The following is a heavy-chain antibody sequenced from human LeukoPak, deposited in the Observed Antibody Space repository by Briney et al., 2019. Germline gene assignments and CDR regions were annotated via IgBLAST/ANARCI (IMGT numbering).Heavy chain of an antibody. Sequence: PGGSLRLSCAASGFTFSSYSMNWVRQAPGKGLEWVSSISSSSSYIYYADSVKGRFTISRDNAKNSLYLQMNSLRAEDTAVYYCARSGVELHKILYYWGQGTLVTVSS. V-gene: IGHV3-21*01. CDR3: ARSGVELHKILYY. CDR2: ISSSSSYI. CDR1: GFTFSSYS. J-gene: IGHJ4*02. D-gene: IGHD1-26*01.